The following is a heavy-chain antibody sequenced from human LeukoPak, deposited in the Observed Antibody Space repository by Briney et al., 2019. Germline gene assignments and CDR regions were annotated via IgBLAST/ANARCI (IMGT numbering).Heavy chain of an antibody. CDR3: ARFAVHRRIAVNGQFGLDY. J-gene: IGHJ4*02. V-gene: IGHV1-46*01. Sequence: GASVKVSCKASGYTFTSYYMHWVRQAPGQGLEWMGIINPSGGTTNYAQKFQGRVTMTRDMSTSTVYMELSSLRSEDTAVYYCARFAVHRRIAVNGQFGLDYWGRGTLVTVSS. D-gene: IGHD6-19*01. CDR2: INPSGGTT. CDR1: GYTFTSYY.